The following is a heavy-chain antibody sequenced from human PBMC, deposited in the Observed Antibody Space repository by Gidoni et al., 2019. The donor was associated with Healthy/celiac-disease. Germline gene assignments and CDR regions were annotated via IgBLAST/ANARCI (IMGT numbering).Heavy chain of an antibody. CDR2: ISGSGGST. CDR1: GFTFSSYA. Sequence: EVQLLESGGCLVQPGGSLRLSCAASGFTFSSYAMSWVRQAPGKGLEWVSAISGSGGSTYYADSVKGRFTISRDNSKNTLYLQMNSLRAEDTAVYYCAKGPTVTTCAFDIWGQGTMVTVSS. CDR3: AKGPTVTTCAFDI. D-gene: IGHD4-17*01. J-gene: IGHJ3*02. V-gene: IGHV3-23*01.